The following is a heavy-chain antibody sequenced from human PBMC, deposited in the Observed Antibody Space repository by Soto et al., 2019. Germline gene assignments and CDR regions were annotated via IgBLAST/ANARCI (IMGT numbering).Heavy chain of an antibody. Sequence: QVQLVESGGGVVQPGRSLRLSCAASGFTFSSYGMHWVRQAPGKGLEWVAVISYDGSNKYYADSVKGRFTISRDNSKNTLYLQMNSLRAEDTAVYYCAKGLRLRELPSWGQGTLVTVSS. CDR3: AKGLRLRELPS. CDR1: GFTFSSYG. J-gene: IGHJ4*02. D-gene: IGHD3-16*02. V-gene: IGHV3-30*18. CDR2: ISYDGSNK.